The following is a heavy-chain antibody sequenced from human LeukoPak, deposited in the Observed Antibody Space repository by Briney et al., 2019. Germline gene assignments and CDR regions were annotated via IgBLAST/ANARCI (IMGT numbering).Heavy chain of an antibody. CDR3: AREVSAQAIHGFDP. V-gene: IGHV1-2*02. Sequence: GASVKVSCKASGYTFTGYYMHWVRQAPGQGLEWMGWINPNSGGTNYAQKFQGRVTMTRDTSISTAYMELSRLRSDDTAVYYCAREVSAQAIHGFDPWGQGTLVTVSS. J-gene: IGHJ5*02. D-gene: IGHD2-21*01. CDR2: INPNSGGT. CDR1: GYTFTGYY.